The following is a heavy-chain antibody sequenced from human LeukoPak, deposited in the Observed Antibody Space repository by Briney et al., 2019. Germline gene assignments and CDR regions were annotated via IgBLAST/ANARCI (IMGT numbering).Heavy chain of an antibody. CDR2: MNPNSGNT. V-gene: IGHV1-8*03. CDR3: ARAYRVRQLGGRFDP. Sequence: GASVTVSCKASVYTFTSYDINWVRHATGQGLEWMGWMNPNSGNTGYAQKFQGRVTITRNTSISTAYMELSSLRSEDTAVYYCARAYRVRQLGGRFDPWGQGTLVTVSS. J-gene: IGHJ5*02. CDR1: VYTFTSYD. D-gene: IGHD6-13*01.